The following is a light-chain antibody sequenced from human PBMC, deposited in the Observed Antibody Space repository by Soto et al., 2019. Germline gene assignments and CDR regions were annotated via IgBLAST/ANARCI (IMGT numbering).Light chain of an antibody. CDR2: HDS. V-gene: IGLV3-21*04. CDR3: HVWDSSSDPVV. Sequence: SYELTQRHSVSVAPGKTAKITCWGNNIGSKSVHWYQQKPGQAPVLVIYHDSARPSGIPERFSGSNTGTTATLTISRVEAGDEADYYCHVWDSSSDPVVFGGGTKLTVL. J-gene: IGLJ2*01. CDR1: NIGSKS.